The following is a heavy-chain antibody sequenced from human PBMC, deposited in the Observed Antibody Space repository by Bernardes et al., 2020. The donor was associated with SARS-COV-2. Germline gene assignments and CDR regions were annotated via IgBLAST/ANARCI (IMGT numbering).Heavy chain of an antibody. CDR1: GFTFDDYG. V-gene: IGHV3-20*01. Sequence: GGSLRLSCAASGFTFDDYGMSWVRQAPGKGLEWVSGINWNGGSTGYADSVKGRFTISRDNAKNSLYLQMNSLRAEDTALYHCARGQAVGISRGAFDIWGQGTMVTVSS. CDR2: INWNGGST. J-gene: IGHJ3*02. D-gene: IGHD2-2*01. CDR3: ARGQAVGISRGAFDI.